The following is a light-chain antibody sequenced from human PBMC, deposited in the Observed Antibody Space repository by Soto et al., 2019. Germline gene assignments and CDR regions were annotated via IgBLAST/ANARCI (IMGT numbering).Light chain of an antibody. CDR2: GAS. J-gene: IGKJ1*01. CDR1: QSVSSNY. Sequence: EIVLTQSPGTLSLSPGERATLSCRASQSVSSNYLAWYQRKPGQAPRLLIYGASSRAIDIPNRFSGSGSGTDFTLTINRLEPEDFAVDYWQQYGSSPPTFGQGTKVEI. V-gene: IGKV3-20*01. CDR3: QQYGSSPPT.